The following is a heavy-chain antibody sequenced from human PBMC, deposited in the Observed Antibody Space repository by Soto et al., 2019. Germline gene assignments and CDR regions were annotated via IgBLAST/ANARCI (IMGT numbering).Heavy chain of an antibody. D-gene: IGHD2-2*02. CDR1: GFTFSSYS. CDR2: ISSSSSYI. J-gene: IGHJ6*02. CDR3: ASWSEDIVVVPAARPSYYYYYGMDV. V-gene: IGHV3-21*01. Sequence: GGSLRLSCAASGFTFSSYSMNWVRQAPGKGLEWVSSISSSSSYIYYADSVKGRFTISRDNAKNSLYLQMNSLRAEDTAVYYCASWSEDIVVVPAARPSYYYYYGMDVWGQGTTVTVSS.